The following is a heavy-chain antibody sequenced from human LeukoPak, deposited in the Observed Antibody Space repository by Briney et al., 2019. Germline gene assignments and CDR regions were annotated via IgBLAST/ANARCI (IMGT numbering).Heavy chain of an antibody. CDR3: TRDGHSSTWYANFDY. V-gene: IGHV3-48*03. Sequence: GGSLRLSCGASRFTFSSFEMNWVRLAPGKGLEWVSYISPSGTARYYADSVRGRFIISRDNAMKSLYLQMNSLRAEDAAVYYCTRDGHSSTWYANFDYWGQGILVTVSS. D-gene: IGHD6-13*01. J-gene: IGHJ4*02. CDR2: ISPSGTAR. CDR1: RFTFSSFE.